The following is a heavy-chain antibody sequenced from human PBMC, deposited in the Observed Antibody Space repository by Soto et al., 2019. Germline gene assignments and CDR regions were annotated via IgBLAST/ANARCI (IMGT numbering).Heavy chain of an antibody. D-gene: IGHD3-22*01. Sequence: ASVKVSCKASGYTFTSYAISWVRQAPGQGLEWMGWINAYNGNTNYAQKLQGRVTMTTDTSTSTAYMELSSVTAADTAVYYCARDALTGYYYEKWGRGTLVTVSS. J-gene: IGHJ4*02. CDR1: GYTFTSYA. V-gene: IGHV1-18*01. CDR2: INAYNGNT. CDR3: ARDALTGYYYEK.